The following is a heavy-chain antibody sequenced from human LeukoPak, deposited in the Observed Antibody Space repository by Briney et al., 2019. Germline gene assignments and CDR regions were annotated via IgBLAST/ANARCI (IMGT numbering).Heavy chain of an antibody. Sequence: PGGSLRLSCAASGFTFSSYWMHWVRQAPGKGLVWVSRINSDGSSTSYADSVKGRFTISRDNAKNSLYLQMNSLRAEDTAVYYCARGGWFANDAFDIWGQGTMVTVSS. CDR1: GFTFSSYW. J-gene: IGHJ3*02. V-gene: IGHV3-74*01. CDR3: ARGGWFANDAFDI. CDR2: INSDGSST. D-gene: IGHD3-10*01.